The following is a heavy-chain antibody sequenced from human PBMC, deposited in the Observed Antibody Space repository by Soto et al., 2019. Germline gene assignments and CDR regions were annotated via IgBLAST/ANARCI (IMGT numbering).Heavy chain of an antibody. D-gene: IGHD3-3*01. V-gene: IGHV3-15*07. CDR2: IKSKTDGGTT. Sequence: EVQLVESGGGLVKPGGSLRLSCAASGFTFSNAWMNWVRQAPGKGLEWVGRIKSKTDGGTTDYAAPVKGRFTISRDDSKNTLYPQMHTLKTEDTAVYYCTTYGGVEWQAHIDYWGQGTLVTVSS. CDR3: TTYGGVEWQAHIDY. CDR1: GFTFSNAW. J-gene: IGHJ4*02.